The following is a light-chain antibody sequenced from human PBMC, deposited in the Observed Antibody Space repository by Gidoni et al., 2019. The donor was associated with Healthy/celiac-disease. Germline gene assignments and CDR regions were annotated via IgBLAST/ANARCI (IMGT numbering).Light chain of an antibody. CDR1: QSISSW. V-gene: IGKV1-5*03. CDR3: QQYNSYSPCS. CDR2: KAS. J-gene: IGKJ2*04. Sequence: DIQMTQSPSTLSASVGDRVTITCRASQSISSWLAWYQQKPGKAPKLLIYKASSLESGVPSMFSGSGSGTEFTLTISSLQPDDFATYYCQQYNSYSPCSFGQGTKLEIK.